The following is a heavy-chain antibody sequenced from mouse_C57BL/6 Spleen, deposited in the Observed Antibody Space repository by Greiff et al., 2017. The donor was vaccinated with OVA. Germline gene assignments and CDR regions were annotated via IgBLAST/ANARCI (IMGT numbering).Heavy chain of an antibody. CDR2: IYPGSGNT. CDR3: ARSGTGSWFAY. CDR1: GYTFTDYY. D-gene: IGHD4-1*01. Sequence: VQVVESGAELVRPGASVKLSCKASGYTFTDYYINWVKQRPGQGLEWIARIYPGSGNTYYNEKFKGKATLTAEKSSSTAYMQLSSLTSEDSAVYFCARSGTGSWFAYWGQGTLVTVSA. J-gene: IGHJ3*01. V-gene: IGHV1-76*01.